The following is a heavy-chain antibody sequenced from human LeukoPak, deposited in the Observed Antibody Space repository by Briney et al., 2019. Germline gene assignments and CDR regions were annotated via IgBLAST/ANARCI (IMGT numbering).Heavy chain of an antibody. V-gene: IGHV5-51*01. CDR3: ASQREQQLVSHYYYYMDV. D-gene: IGHD6-13*01. Sequence: GESLKISCKGSGYSFTSYWIGWVRQMPGKGLEWMGIIYPGDSDTRYSPSFQGQVTISADKSISTAYLQWSSLKASDTAMYYCASQREQQLVSHYYYYMDVWGKGATVTVSS. J-gene: IGHJ6*03. CDR1: GYSFTSYW. CDR2: IYPGDSDT.